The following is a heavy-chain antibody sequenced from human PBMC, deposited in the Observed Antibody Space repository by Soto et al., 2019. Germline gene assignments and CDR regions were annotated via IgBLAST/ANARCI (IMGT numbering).Heavy chain of an antibody. J-gene: IGHJ5*02. CDR3: ARMLSYDFWSRPNRFDP. CDR2: IYYSGST. CDR1: GGSISSGGYY. V-gene: IGHV4-31*03. Sequence: SETLSLTCTVSGGSISSGGYYWSWIRQHPGKGLEWIGYIYYSGSTYYNPSLKSRVTISVDTSKNQFSLKLSSVTAADTAVYYCARMLSYDFWSRPNRFDPWGQGTLVTVSS. D-gene: IGHD3-3*01.